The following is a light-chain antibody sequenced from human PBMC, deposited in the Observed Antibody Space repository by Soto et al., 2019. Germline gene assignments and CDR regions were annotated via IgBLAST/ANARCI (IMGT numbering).Light chain of an antibody. CDR3: QQYSNYPWT. CDR2: QTS. CDR1: HSIGNW. J-gene: IGKJ1*01. V-gene: IGKV1-5*03. Sequence: DIQMTQSPSTLSASVGDRVTITCRASHSIGNWLAWYQQKPGKAPNILIYQTSSLESGVPSRFSGSGSETEFTLAISSLQADDVATYYCQQYSNYPWTFGQGTRVEIK.